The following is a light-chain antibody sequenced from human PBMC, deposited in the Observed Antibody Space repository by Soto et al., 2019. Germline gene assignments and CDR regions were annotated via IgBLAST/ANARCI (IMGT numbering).Light chain of an antibody. CDR3: QQYNNWPGA. J-gene: IGKJ2*01. Sequence: EIVMTQSPAALSVSPGERATLSCRASQRVSNNLAWYQQKPGQAPRLLVYDASTRATGIPARFSGSGSGTEFTLTISSLQSEDFAVYYCQQYNNWPGAFGQGTKLEIK. V-gene: IGKV3-15*01. CDR2: DAS. CDR1: QRVSNN.